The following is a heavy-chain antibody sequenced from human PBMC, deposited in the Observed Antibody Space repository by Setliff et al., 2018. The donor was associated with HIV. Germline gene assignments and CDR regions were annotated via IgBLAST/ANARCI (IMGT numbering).Heavy chain of an antibody. D-gene: IGHD3-10*01. V-gene: IGHV1-69*13. CDR1: GYRFTTYG. CDR3: AREGRPYYDSGRNWFDP. Sequence: GASVKVSCKASGYRFTTYGLSWVRQAPGQGLEWMGGIIPIFGKTNYAQNFQGRVTITADESTSTAYMELNTLRSEDTAIYYCAREGRPYYDSGRNWFDPWGQGTLVTVSS. J-gene: IGHJ5*02. CDR2: IIPIFGKT.